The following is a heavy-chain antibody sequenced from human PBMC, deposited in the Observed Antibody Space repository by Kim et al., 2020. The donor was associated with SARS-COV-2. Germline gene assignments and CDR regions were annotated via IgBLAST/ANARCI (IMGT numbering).Heavy chain of an antibody. J-gene: IGHJ5*02. Sequence: GGSLRLSCAASGFTVSTNYMSWVRQAPGKGLEWVSVIYSDGTTYYADSVKSRFTISRDNSQNTLYLQMNSLRADDTAVYYCARGNAWSLFDPWGQGTLVT. CDR2: IYSDGTT. V-gene: IGHV3-53*01. CDR1: GFTVSTNY. D-gene: IGHD1-26*01. CDR3: ARGNAWSLFDP.